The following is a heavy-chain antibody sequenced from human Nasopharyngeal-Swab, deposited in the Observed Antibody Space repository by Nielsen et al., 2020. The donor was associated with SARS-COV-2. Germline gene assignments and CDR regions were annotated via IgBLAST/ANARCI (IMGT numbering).Heavy chain of an antibody. CDR3: AKKLENILRYFDWLLDAFDI. D-gene: IGHD3-9*01. Sequence: GESLKISCAASGFTFSSYAMSWVRQAPGKGLEWVSAISGSGGSTYYADSVKGRFPISRDNSKNTLYLQMNSLRAEDTAVYYCAKKLENILRYFDWLLDAFDIWGQGTMVTVSS. CDR1: GFTFSSYA. J-gene: IGHJ3*02. CDR2: ISGSGGST. V-gene: IGHV3-23*01.